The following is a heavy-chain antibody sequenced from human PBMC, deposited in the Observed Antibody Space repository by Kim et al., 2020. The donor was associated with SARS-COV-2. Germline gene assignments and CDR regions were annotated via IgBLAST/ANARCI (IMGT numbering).Heavy chain of an antibody. V-gene: IGHV3-11*01. D-gene: IGHD6-6*01. CDR2: ISSGGSIV. CDR3: ARGGTRGVARPERSPFDI. J-gene: IGHJ3*02. CDR1: TFIFSDYY. Sequence: GGSLRLSCAASTFIFSDYYMSWIRQAPGKGLEWVSYISSGGSIVYYADSVKGRFTISRDNAKKSLNLQMTSLRDDDTALYYCARGGTRGVARPERSPFDIWGQGTMVTVSS.